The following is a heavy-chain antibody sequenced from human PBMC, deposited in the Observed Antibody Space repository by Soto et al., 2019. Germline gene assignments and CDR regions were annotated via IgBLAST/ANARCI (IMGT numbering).Heavy chain of an antibody. CDR1: GFTFSSYA. D-gene: IGHD4-4*01. CDR3: ARDRKAVTPSYYYSGMDV. CDR2: ISYDGSNK. Sequence: QVQLVESGGGVVQPGRSLRLSCAASGFTFSSYAMHWVRQAPGKGLEWVAVISYDGSNKYYADSVKGRFTISRDNSKNTLYLKMNSLRAEDTAVYYCARDRKAVTPSYYYSGMDVWGQGTTVTVSS. V-gene: IGHV3-30-3*01. J-gene: IGHJ6*02.